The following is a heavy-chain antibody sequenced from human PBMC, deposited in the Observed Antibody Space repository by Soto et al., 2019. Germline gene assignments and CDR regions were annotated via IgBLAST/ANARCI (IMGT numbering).Heavy chain of an antibody. V-gene: IGHV1-3*01. CDR1: GYTFTSYA. J-gene: IGHJ6*02. D-gene: IGHD3-10*01. Sequence: SVKVSCKASGYTFTSYAMNWVRQAPGQRLEWMGWINAANGNTKFSQKIQDRVTITRDTSASTAYMELSSLRLEDTAVYYCARGMLWFGEFFGIDVWGQGTTVTVSS. CDR3: ARGMLWFGEFFGIDV. CDR2: INAANGNT.